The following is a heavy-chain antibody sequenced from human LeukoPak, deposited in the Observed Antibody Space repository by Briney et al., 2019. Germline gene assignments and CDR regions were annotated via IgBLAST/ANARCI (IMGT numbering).Heavy chain of an antibody. CDR1: GGSISSGGYY. J-gene: IGHJ4*02. Sequence: PPQTLSLTCTVSGGSISSGGYYWSWIRQPPGKGLEWIGYIYHSGSTYYNPSLKSRVTISVDRSKNQFSLKLSSVTAADTAVYYCARAYSAYFDYWGQGTLVTVSS. CDR2: IYHSGST. CDR3: ARAYSAYFDY. D-gene: IGHD1-26*01. V-gene: IGHV4-30-2*01.